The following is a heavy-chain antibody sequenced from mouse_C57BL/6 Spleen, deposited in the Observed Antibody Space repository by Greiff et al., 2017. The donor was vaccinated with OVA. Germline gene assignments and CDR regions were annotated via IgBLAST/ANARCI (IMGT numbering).Heavy chain of an antibody. D-gene: IGHD1-1*01. CDR3: TREGDYYGSSYGFAY. V-gene: IGHV5-9-1*02. J-gene: IGHJ3*01. Sequence: EVMLVESGEGLVKPGGSLKLSCAASGFTFSSYAMSWVRQTPEKRLEWVAYISSGGDYIYYADTVKGRFTISRDNARNTLYLQMSSLKSEDTAMYYGTREGDYYGSSYGFAYWGQGTLVTVSA. CDR1: GFTFSSYA. CDR2: ISSGGDYI.